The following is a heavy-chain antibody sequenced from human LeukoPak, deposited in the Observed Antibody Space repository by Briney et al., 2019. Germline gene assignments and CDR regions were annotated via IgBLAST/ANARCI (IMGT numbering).Heavy chain of an antibody. J-gene: IGHJ4*02. Sequence: GGSLRLSCAASGFTFSSYSMNWVRQAPGKGLVWVSRINSDGSSTNYADSVKGRFTISRDNAKNTLHLQMNSLRAEDTTVYYCARGARGSGTASDYWGQGTLVTVSS. D-gene: IGHD3-10*01. V-gene: IGHV3-74*01. CDR1: GFTFSSYS. CDR3: ARGARGSGTASDY. CDR2: INSDGSST.